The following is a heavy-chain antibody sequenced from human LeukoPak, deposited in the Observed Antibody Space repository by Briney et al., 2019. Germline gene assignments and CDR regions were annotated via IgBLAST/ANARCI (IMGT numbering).Heavy chain of an antibody. V-gene: IGHV3-23*01. CDR3: AKWYGSGSYSPRGMDV. CDR1: GFTFSSYA. CDR2: ISGSGGST. D-gene: IGHD3-10*01. J-gene: IGHJ6*04. Sequence: GGSLRLSCAASGFTFSSYAMSWVRQAPGKGLEWVSAISGSGGSTYYADSVKGRFTTSRDNSKNTLYLQMNSLRAEDTAVYYCAKWYGSGSYSPRGMDVWGKGTTVTVSS.